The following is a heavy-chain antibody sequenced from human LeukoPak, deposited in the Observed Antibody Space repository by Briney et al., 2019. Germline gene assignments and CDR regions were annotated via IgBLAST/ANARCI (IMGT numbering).Heavy chain of an antibody. Sequence: NPGGSLRLSCAASGFTFSSYAMSWVRQAPGKGLEWVSAVSGSGGSTYYADSVKGRFTISRDNSKNTLYLQMNSLRAEDTALYYCARDYFDDSSGYYCFDYWGQGTLVTVSS. CDR1: GFTFSSYA. CDR3: ARDYFDDSSGYYCFDY. CDR2: VSGSGGST. D-gene: IGHD3-22*01. J-gene: IGHJ4*02. V-gene: IGHV3-23*01.